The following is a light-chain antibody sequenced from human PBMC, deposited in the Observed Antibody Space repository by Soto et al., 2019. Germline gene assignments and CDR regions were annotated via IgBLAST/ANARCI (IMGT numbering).Light chain of an antibody. V-gene: IGKV3-20*01. CDR1: QSVDSSF. Sequence: EIVLTQSPGFLSLSPGERATLSCRASQSVDSSFFAWYQQKPGQAPRLLIYGASKRATGIPDRFSGGGSGKDIILTISRLEHEDFAVYYCQQYVSSVTFGQGTKVEIK. CDR2: GAS. CDR3: QQYVSSVT. J-gene: IGKJ1*01.